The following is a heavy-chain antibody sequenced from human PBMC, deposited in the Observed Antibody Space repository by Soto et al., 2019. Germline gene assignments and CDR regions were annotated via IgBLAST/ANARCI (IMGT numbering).Heavy chain of an antibody. CDR3: ANDMQLEQIGYFDY. J-gene: IGHJ4*02. Sequence: EVQLVESGGGLVQPGRSLRLSCAASGFTFDDYAMHWVRQAPGKGLEWVSGISWNSGSIGYADSVKGRFTISRDNAKNSLYLQMNSLRAEDTALYYCANDMQLEQIGYFDYWGQGTLVTVSS. CDR2: ISWNSGSI. V-gene: IGHV3-9*01. D-gene: IGHD1-1*01. CDR1: GFTFDDYA.